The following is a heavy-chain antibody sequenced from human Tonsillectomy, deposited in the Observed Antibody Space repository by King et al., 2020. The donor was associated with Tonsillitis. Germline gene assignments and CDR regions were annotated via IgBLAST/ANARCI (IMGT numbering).Heavy chain of an antibody. J-gene: IGHJ4*02. CDR2: IYHNGGP. CDR3: AREYSGSYFDH. CDR1: GYSMTTGYY. Sequence: VQLQESGPGLVKPSETLSLTCDVSGYSMTTGYYWGWIRQPPGKGLEWIASIYHNGGPLCNPSLKSRVTMSADASKNRFSLKLSSVTAADTAVYYCAREYSGSYFDHWGQGTLVTVSS. D-gene: IGHD1-26*01. V-gene: IGHV4-38-2*02.